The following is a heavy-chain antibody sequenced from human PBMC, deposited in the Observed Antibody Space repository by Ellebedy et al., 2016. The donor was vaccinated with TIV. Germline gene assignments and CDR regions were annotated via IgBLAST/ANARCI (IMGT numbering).Heavy chain of an antibody. Sequence: SVKVSXXASGGTFSSYAISWVRQASGQGLEWMGGIIPIFGTANYAQKFQGRVTITADESTSTAYMELSSLRSEDTAVYYCARAPAETTTVTNGMDVWGQGTTVTVSS. CDR3: ARAPAETTTVTNGMDV. CDR1: GGTFSSYA. CDR2: IIPIFGTA. V-gene: IGHV1-69*13. D-gene: IGHD4-17*01. J-gene: IGHJ6*02.